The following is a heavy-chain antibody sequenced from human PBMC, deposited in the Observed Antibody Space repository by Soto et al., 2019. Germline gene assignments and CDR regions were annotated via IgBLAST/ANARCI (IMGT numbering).Heavy chain of an antibody. D-gene: IGHD2-8*01. V-gene: IGHV4-34*01. CDR2: INHSGST. J-gene: IGHJ4*02. CDR1: GGSFSGYY. Sequence: SETLSLTCAVYGGSFSGYYWSWIRQPPGKGLEWIGEINHSGSTNYNPSLTSRVTISVDTSKNQFSLKLSSVTAADTAVYYCARGLLGGDAIWGQGTLVTVSS. CDR3: ARGLLGGDAI.